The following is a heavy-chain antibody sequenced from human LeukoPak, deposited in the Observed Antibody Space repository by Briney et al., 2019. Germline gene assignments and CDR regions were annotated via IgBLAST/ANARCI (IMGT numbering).Heavy chain of an antibody. CDR3: AREGDSRSWRVDY. Sequence: GGSLRLSCAASGFTFSSYAMHWVRQAPGKGLEWVAVISYDGSNKYYADSVKGRFTISRDNSKNTLYLQMNSLRAEDTAVYYCAREGDSRSWRVDYWGQGTLVTVSS. CDR2: ISYDGSNK. D-gene: IGHD6-13*01. CDR1: GFTFSSYA. V-gene: IGHV3-30-3*01. J-gene: IGHJ4*02.